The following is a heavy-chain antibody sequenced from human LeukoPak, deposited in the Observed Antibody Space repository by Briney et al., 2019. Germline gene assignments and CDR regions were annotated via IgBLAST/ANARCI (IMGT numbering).Heavy chain of an antibody. J-gene: IGHJ4*02. CDR3: AKDRYGDYSFES. Sequence: SGGSLRLSCAASGFTFSRFAMSWVRQAPGKGLEWVAAISGGGSDTYYADSVEGRFTVSRDNSKNTLYLQMNSLRAEDTALYYCAKDRYGDYSFESSGQGTLVTVSS. V-gene: IGHV3-23*01. CDR1: GFTFSRFA. CDR2: ISGGGSDT. D-gene: IGHD4-17*01.